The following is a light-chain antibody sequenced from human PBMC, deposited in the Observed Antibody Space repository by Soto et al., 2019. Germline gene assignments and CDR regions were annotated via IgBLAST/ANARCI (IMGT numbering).Light chain of an antibody. CDR1: KLGNKY. J-gene: IGLJ2*01. CDR3: QAWDSSTVV. CDR2: QDM. Sequence: SYELTQPPSVSVSPGQTASITYSGDKLGNKYACWYQQKPGQSPVLVIYQDMKRPSGIPERFSGSNSGNTATLTISGTQAMDEADYYCQAWDSSTVVFGGGTKVTVL. V-gene: IGLV3-1*01.